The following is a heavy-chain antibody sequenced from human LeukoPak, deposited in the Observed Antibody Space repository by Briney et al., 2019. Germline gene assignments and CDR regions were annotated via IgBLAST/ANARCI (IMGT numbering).Heavy chain of an antibody. CDR3: ARGFSANYYDY. CDR1: GYTFTSYA. Sequence: ASVKVFCKTSGYTFTSYAISWVRQAPGQGLEWMGWISVYNGHTYSAQKFQGRLTMTTDTFTSTADMELRGLTSDDTAVFYCARGFSANYYDYWGQGTLVTVSS. V-gene: IGHV1-18*01. J-gene: IGHJ4*02. CDR2: ISVYNGHT. D-gene: IGHD1-26*01.